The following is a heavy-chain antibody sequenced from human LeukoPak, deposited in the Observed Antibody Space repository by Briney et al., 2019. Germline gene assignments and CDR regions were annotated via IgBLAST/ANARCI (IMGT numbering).Heavy chain of an antibody. CDR3: ARAFGAAADNY. CDR2: ISVDGSNK. V-gene: IGHV3-30*04. CDR1: GFTFSGYT. Sequence: GGSLRLSCVASGFTFSGYTVHWVRQAPGKGLEWVAVISVDGSNKYYTDSVKGRFTISRDNSKNTLYLQMNSLRAEDTAVYYCARAFGAAADNYWGQGTLVTVSS. D-gene: IGHD6-13*01. J-gene: IGHJ4*02.